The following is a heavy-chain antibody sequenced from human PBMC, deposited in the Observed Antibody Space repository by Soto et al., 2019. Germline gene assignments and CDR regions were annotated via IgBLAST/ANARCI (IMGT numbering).Heavy chain of an antibody. CDR2: IDPSDSYT. Sequence: GESLKICCKGSGYSFTSYWISWVRQMPGKGLEWMGRIDPSDSYTNYSPSFQGHVTISADKSISTAYLQWSSLKASDTAMYYCARLPPYYYDCSCYYRLKLNAFDFWGPGTVVTVSS. CDR3: ARLPPYYYDCSCYYRLKLNAFDF. V-gene: IGHV5-10-1*01. J-gene: IGHJ3*01. CDR1: GYSFTSYW. D-gene: IGHD3-22*01.